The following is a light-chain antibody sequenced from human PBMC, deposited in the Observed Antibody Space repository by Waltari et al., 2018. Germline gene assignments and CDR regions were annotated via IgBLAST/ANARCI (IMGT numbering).Light chain of an antibody. CDR1: QDSSNY. J-gene: IGKJ1*01. CDR2: DAS. Sequence: DIQMTQSPSSLSASVGDRVTITCQASQDSSNYLNWYQQKPGKAPKLLIYDASNLGTGVPSRFSGSGSGTGFTFTISSLQPEDIATYFCQQYDNLPRTFGQGTKVEIK. CDR3: QQYDNLPRT. V-gene: IGKV1-33*01.